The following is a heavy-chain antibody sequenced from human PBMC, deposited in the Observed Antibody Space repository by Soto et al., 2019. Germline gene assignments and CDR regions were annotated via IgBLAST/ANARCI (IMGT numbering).Heavy chain of an antibody. CDR2: INPNSGGT. D-gene: IGHD3-22*01. CDR3: AREPAYDSSGYYLNFTDY. V-gene: IGHV1-2*02. CDR1: GYTFTGYY. Sequence: ASVKVSCKASGYTFTGYYMHWVRQAPGQGLEWMGWINPNSGGTNYAQKFQGRVTMTRDTSISTAYMELSRLRSDDTAVYSCAREPAYDSSGYYLNFTDYWGQGTLVTVSS. J-gene: IGHJ4*02.